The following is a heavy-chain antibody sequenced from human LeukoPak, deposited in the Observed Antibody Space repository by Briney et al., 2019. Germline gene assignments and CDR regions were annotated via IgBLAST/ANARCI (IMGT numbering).Heavy chain of an antibody. D-gene: IGHD3-22*01. J-gene: IGHJ3*01. CDR2: IYYSGST. V-gene: IGHV4-59*08. CDR1: GGSLSSYY. CDR3: ARLAGYYQISGYYVRIDAFDF. Sequence: SETLSLTCTVPGGSLSSYYWSWVRQPPGKGLEWSGYIYYSGSTNYNPSLKSRVNLSVATSKNQFSLKLSSVTAADTAVYYCARLAGYYQISGYYVRIDAFDFCGQGTMVTVSS.